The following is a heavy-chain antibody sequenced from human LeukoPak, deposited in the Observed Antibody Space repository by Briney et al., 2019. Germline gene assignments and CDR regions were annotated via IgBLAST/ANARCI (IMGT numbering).Heavy chain of an antibody. CDR1: GGSISSYY. V-gene: IGHV4-4*07. J-gene: IGHJ6*03. Sequence: PSETLSLTCTVSGGSISSYYWSWVRQPAGKGLEWIGRIYTSGSTNYNLSLKSRVTMSVDKSKNQFSLKLNSVTAADTAVYYCARGDGEGYYGAYSRYFYYYMDVWGKGTTVTVSS. CDR3: ARGDGEGYYGAYSRYFYYYMDV. D-gene: IGHD4-17*01. CDR2: IYTSGST.